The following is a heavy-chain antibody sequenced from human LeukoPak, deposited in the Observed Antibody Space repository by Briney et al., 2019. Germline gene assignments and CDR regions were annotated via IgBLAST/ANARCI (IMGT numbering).Heavy chain of an antibody. V-gene: IGHV4-34*01. CDR3: ARGAAAGHPNHLT. J-gene: IGHJ5*02. Sequence: SETLSLTCAVYGGSFSGYYWSWIRQPPGKGLEWIGEINHSGSTNYNPSLKSRVTISVDTSKNQFSLKLSSVTAADTAVYYCARGAAAGHPNHLTWGQGTLVTVSS. CDR1: GGSFSGYY. CDR2: INHSGST. D-gene: IGHD6-13*01.